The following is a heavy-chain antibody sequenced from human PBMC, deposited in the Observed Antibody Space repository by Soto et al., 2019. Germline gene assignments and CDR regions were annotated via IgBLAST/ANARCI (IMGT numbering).Heavy chain of an antibody. CDR3: ARDFHPIFWGDIYADDRMDF. D-gene: IGHD3-16*01. CDR2: IYYSGST. V-gene: IGHV4-59*01. Sequence: SETLSLACTVYGCSLSRYYWSWIRQPPGKGLEWIGYIYYSGSTNYNPSLKSRVTISVDTSKNQFSLKLSSVTAADTAVYYCARDFHPIFWGDIYADDRMDFCGQRTSDTGSS. CDR1: GCSLSRYY. J-gene: IGHJ6*02.